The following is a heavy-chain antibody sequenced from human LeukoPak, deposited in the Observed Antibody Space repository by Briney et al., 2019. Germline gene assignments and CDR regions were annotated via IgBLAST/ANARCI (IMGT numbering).Heavy chain of an antibody. V-gene: IGHV5-51*01. CDR3: ARHSHSIAAADSYYYYYMDV. CDR1: GYSFTSYW. J-gene: IGHJ6*03. Sequence: GESLKISCKGSGYSFTSYWIGWVRQMPGKGLEWMGIIYPGDSDTRYSPSFQGQVTISADKSISTAYLQRSSLKASDTAMYYCARHSHSIAAADSYYYYYMDVWGKGTTVTVSS. CDR2: IYPGDSDT. D-gene: IGHD6-13*01.